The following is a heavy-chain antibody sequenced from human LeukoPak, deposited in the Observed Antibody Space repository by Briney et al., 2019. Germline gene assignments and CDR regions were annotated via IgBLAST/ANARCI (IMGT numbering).Heavy chain of an antibody. D-gene: IGHD3-10*01. Sequence: GRSLRLTCAASGFTFNSYGMHWVRQAPGKGLEWVAVTWYDGSNKYYADSVRGRFTISRDNAKNSLYLQMNSLRAEDTALYYCARKGYYGSGTYLDYWGQGTLVTVSS. J-gene: IGHJ4*02. CDR1: GFTFNSYG. CDR2: TWYDGSNK. V-gene: IGHV3-33*01. CDR3: ARKGYYGSGTYLDY.